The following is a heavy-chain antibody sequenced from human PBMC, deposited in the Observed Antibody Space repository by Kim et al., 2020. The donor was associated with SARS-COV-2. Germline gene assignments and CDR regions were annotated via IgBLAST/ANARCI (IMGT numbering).Heavy chain of an antibody. CDR2: ISSSSSTI. CDR1: GFTFSSYS. CDR3: AREGASITMIVVFHYFDY. Sequence: GGSLRLSCAASGFTFSSYSMNWVRQAPGKGLEWVSYISSSSSTIYYADSVRGRFTISRDNAKNSLYLQMNSLRDEDTAVYYCAREGASITMIVVFHYFDYWGQGTLVTVSS. V-gene: IGHV3-48*02. D-gene: IGHD3-22*01. J-gene: IGHJ4*02.